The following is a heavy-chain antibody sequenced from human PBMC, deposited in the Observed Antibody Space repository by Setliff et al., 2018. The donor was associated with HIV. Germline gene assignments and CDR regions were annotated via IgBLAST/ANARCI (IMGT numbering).Heavy chain of an antibody. D-gene: IGHD6-13*01. CDR2: IRYDGSNK. V-gene: IGHV3-30*02. J-gene: IGHJ1*01. Sequence: GGSLRLSCAASGFTFSSYGLHWVRQAPGKGLEWVAFIRYDGSNKNYADSVKGRFTISRDNSKNTLFLQMNSLRTDDTAVYYCANSASRAAAAAEYFHRWGQGTLVTVSS. CDR3: ANSASRAAAAAEYFHR. CDR1: GFTFSSYG.